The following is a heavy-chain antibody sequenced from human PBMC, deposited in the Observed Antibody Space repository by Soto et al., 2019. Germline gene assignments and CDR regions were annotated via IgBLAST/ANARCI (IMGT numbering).Heavy chain of an antibody. CDR3: ARDRRLDLHLGELSLPAFDI. CDR2: ISAYNGNT. CDR1: GYTFTSYG. J-gene: IGHJ3*02. D-gene: IGHD3-16*02. Sequence: ASVKVSCKASGYTFTSYGISWVRQAPGQGLEWMGWISAYNGNTNYAQKLQGRVTMTTDTSTSTAYMELRSLRSDDTAVYYCARDRRLDLHLGELSLPAFDIWGQGTMVTVSS. V-gene: IGHV1-18*01.